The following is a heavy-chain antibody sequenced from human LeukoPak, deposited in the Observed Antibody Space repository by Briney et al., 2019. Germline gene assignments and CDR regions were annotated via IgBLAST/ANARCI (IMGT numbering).Heavy chain of an antibody. V-gene: IGHV3-11*04. CDR3: AREVRASFDP. Sequence: GGSLRLSCAASGFTFSDHYMSWIRQAPGKGLEWVSYISYNGDTIKYADSVKGRFTISRDNAKNSLYLQVNSLRVEDTAVYYCAREVRASFDPWGQGTLVTVSS. CDR2: ISYNGDTI. CDR1: GFTFSDHY. J-gene: IGHJ5*02.